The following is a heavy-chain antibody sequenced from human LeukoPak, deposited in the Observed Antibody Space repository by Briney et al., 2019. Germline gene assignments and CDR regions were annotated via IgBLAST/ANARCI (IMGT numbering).Heavy chain of an antibody. CDR2: IYTSGST. J-gene: IGHJ4*02. CDR1: GGSISSGSYY. CDR3: ARAPYFDY. Sequence: PSQTLSLTCTVSGGSISSGSYYWSWIRQPAGKGLEWIGRIYTSGSTNYNPSLKSRVTISVDTSKNQFSLKLSSVTAADTAVYYCARAPYFDYWGQGTLVTVSS. V-gene: IGHV4-61*02.